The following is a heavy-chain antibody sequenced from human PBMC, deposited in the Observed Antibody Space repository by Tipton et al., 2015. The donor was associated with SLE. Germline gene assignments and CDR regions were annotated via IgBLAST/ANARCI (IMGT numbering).Heavy chain of an antibody. V-gene: IGHV6-1*01. CDR3: ARDDGSGRRFDV. J-gene: IGHJ3*01. Sequence: PSGGLEWLGWTYYRSKWYNDYAVSVQSRITIQADTSKNQFSLQLKSVTPEDTGVYYCARDDGSGRRFDVWGQGTVVTVSS. CDR2: TYYRSKWYN. D-gene: IGHD6-19*01.